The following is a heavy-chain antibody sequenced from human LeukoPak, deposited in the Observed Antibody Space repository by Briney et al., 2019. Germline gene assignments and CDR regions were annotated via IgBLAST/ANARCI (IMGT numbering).Heavy chain of an antibody. CDR3: TRHVDFWSGPFDP. Sequence: GGSLSLSCAASGFTFSGSAMHWVRQASGKGLEWVGRIRSKANRYATAYAASLKARFTIPRTDSKNTAYLQMTSLKTENTAVYSCTRHVDFWSGPFDPWGQGTLVTVSS. V-gene: IGHV3-73*01. J-gene: IGHJ5*02. CDR1: GFTFSGSA. D-gene: IGHD3-3*01. CDR2: IRSKANRYAT.